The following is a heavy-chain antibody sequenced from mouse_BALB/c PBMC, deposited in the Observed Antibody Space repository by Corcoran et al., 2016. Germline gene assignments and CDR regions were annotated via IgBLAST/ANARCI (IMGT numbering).Heavy chain of an antibody. Sequence: QIQLVQSGPELKKPGETVKISCKASGYTFTNYGMNWVKQAPGKGLKWMGWINTYTGEPIYADDFKGRFAFSLETSASTAYLQINNLKNEDMATYFCASEPYAMDYWGQGTSVTVSS. J-gene: IGHJ4*01. CDR1: GYTFTNYG. CDR2: INTYTGEP. V-gene: IGHV9-1*02. CDR3: ASEPYAMDY.